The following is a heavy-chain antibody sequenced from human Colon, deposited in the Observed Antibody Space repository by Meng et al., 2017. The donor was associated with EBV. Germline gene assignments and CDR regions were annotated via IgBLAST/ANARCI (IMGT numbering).Heavy chain of an antibody. CDR1: GGSISSGDYY. Sequence: QVQLQESGPALVTPSPTLSFTCTVSGGSISSGDYYWSWIRQPPGKGLEWIGYIYYSGNTYYNPSLKSRVTISVDTSKNQFSLKLSSVTAADTAVYYCARDRGGLGAFDYWGQGTLVTVSS. CDR3: ARDRGGLGAFDY. CDR2: IYYSGNT. V-gene: IGHV4-30-4*01. D-gene: IGHD5-12*01. J-gene: IGHJ4*02.